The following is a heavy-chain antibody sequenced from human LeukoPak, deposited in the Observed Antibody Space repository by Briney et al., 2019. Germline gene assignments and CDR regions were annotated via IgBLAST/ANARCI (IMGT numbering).Heavy chain of an antibody. D-gene: IGHD6-19*01. V-gene: IGHV4-34*01. CDR1: GSTFNTHW. CDR2: INHSGST. Sequence: PGGSLRLSCTASGSTFNTHWMGWVRQPPGKGLEWIGEINHSGSTNYNPSLKSRVTISVDTSKNQFSLKLSSVTAADTAVYYCARVMCVAVAGPTDYFDYWGQGTLVTVSS. J-gene: IGHJ4*02. CDR3: ARVMCVAVAGPTDYFDY.